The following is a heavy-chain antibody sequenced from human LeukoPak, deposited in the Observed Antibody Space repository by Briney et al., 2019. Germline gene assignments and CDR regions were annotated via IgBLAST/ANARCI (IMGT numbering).Heavy chain of an antibody. D-gene: IGHD5-18*01. Sequence: SETLSLTCTVSGGSISSSNYYWGWIRQPPGKGLEWIGSIYYSGSTYYNPSLRSRVTISVDTSKNQFSLKLSSVTAADTAVYYCARNLPGYSYGYDYWGQGTLVTVSS. CDR3: ARNLPGYSYGYDY. V-gene: IGHV4-39*07. CDR2: IYYSGST. CDR1: GGSISSSNYY. J-gene: IGHJ4*02.